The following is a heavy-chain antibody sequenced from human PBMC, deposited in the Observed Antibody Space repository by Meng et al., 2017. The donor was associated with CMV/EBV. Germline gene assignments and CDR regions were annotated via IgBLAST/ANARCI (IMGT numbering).Heavy chain of an antibody. J-gene: IGHJ4*02. Sequence: SGPTLVKPTETLTLTCTFSGFPLITSGVGVGWIRQSPGTALVWRAVIYWIGDKRYRPSLGSRLSITRDTSKHQVVLTMTNMDPVNTATYCCAHKSDFYGSGNRSFDYWGQGTLVTVSS. CDR2: IYWIGDK. CDR3: AHKSDFYGSGNRSFDY. V-gene: IGHV2-5*01. CDR1: GFPLITSGVG. D-gene: IGHD3-10*01.